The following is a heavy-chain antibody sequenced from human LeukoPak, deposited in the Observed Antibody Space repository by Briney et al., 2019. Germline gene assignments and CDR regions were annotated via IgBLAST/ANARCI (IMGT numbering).Heavy chain of an antibody. D-gene: IGHD1-26*01. CDR2: INPNSGGT. CDR3: ASPRSYYLKLAFDY. V-gene: IGHV1-2*02. J-gene: IGHJ4*02. CDR1: GYTFTSYD. Sequence: ASVKVSCKASGYTFTSYDINWVRQATGQGLEWMGWINPNSGGTNYAQKFQGRVTMTRDTSISTAYMELSRLRSDDTAVYYCASPRSYYLKLAFDYWGQGTLVTVSS.